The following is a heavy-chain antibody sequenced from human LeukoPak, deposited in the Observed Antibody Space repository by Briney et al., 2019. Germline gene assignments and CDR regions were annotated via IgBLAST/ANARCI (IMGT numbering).Heavy chain of an antibody. Sequence: PSETLSLTCTVSGGSISSYYWSCIRQPPGKGLEWIGSIYYSGSTYYNPSLKSRVTISVDTSKDQFSLKLSSVTAADTAVYYCARAVWPIRSSGSYGWFDPWGQGSLVTVSS. V-gene: IGHV4-39*07. D-gene: IGHD3-10*01. CDR1: GGSISSYY. J-gene: IGHJ5*02. CDR3: ARAVWPIRSSGSYGWFDP. CDR2: IYYSGST.